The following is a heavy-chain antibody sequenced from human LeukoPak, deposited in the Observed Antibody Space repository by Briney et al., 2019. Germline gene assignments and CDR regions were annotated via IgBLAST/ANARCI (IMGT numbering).Heavy chain of an antibody. CDR1: GYSISSGYY. CDR2: ICHSGRT. J-gene: IGHJ4*02. CDR3: ARAALYSGYDEFDY. Sequence: PSETLSLTRTVSGYSISSGYYWGWIRQPPGKGLEWIGSICHSGRTFYNPSLKSRVTMSVDTSKNQFSLKLSSVTAADTAVYYCARAALYSGYDEFDYWGQGTLVTVSS. D-gene: IGHD5-12*01. V-gene: IGHV4-38-2*02.